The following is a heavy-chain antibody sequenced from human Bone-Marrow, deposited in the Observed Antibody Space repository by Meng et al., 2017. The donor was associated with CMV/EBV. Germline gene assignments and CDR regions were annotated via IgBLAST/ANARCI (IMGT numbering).Heavy chain of an antibody. Sequence: GSLRLSCTVSGGSISSYYWSWIRQPPGKGLEWIGYIYYSGSTYYNPSLKSRVTISVDTSKNQFSLKLSSVTAADTAVYYCARHVVPTSGYSYGYYYYGMDVWGQGTTVTVSS. V-gene: IGHV4-59*08. D-gene: IGHD5-18*01. J-gene: IGHJ6*02. CDR2: IYYSGST. CDR1: GGSISSYY. CDR3: ARHVVPTSGYSYGYYYYGMDV.